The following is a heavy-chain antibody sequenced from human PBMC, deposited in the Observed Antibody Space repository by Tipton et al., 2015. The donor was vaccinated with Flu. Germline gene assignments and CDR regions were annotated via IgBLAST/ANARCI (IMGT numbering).Heavy chain of an antibody. V-gene: IGHV4-59*08. CDR3: ARDSAAHYGMDV. D-gene: IGHD6-13*01. J-gene: IGHJ6*02. CDR1: GGSISSYY. Sequence: LRLPCTVSGGSISSYYWSWIRQPPGKGLEWIGYIYYSGSTNYNPSLKSRVTISVDTSKNQFSLKLSSVTAADTAVYYCARDSAAHYGMDVWGQGTTVTVS. CDR2: IYYSGST.